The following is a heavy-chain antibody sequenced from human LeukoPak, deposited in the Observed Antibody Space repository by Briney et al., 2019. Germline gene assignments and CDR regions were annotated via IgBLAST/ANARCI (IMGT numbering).Heavy chain of an antibody. CDR1: GFTFSSYG. Sequence: GGSLRLSCATSGFTFSSYGMHWVRQAPGKGLEWVAVISYDGSNQYYADSVKGRFTISRDNSKNTLYLQMNSLRAEDTAVYYCAKGDLAVAVYFDYWGQGTLVTVSS. V-gene: IGHV3-30*18. CDR3: AKGDLAVAVYFDY. CDR2: ISYDGSNQ. J-gene: IGHJ4*02. D-gene: IGHD6-19*01.